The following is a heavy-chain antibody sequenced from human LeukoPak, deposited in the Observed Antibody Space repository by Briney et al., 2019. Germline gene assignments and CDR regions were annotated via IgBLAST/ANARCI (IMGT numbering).Heavy chain of an antibody. J-gene: IGHJ3*02. CDR3: AKALEGSGWYGDAFDI. D-gene: IGHD6-19*01. CDR1: GFTFSSYA. CDR2: ISGSGGST. V-gene: IGHV3-23*01. Sequence: GGSLRLSCAAPGFTFSSYAMSWVRQAPGKGLEWVSAISGSGGSTYYADSVKGRFTISRDNSKNTLYLQMNSLRAEDTAVYYCAKALEGSGWYGDAFDIWGQGTMVTVSS.